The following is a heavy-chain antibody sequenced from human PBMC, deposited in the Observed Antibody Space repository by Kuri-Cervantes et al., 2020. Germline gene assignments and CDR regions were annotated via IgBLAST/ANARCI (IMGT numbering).Heavy chain of an antibody. CDR1: GGSFSGYY. CDR2: INHSGST. Sequence: GSLRLSCAVYGGSFSGYYWSWIRQPPGKGLEWIGEINHSGSTNYNPSLKSRVTISVDTSKNQFSLKLSSVTAADTAVYYCAALRRTSGQLNYWGQGTLVTVSS. D-gene: IGHD3-10*01. V-gene: IGHV4-34*01. J-gene: IGHJ4*02. CDR3: AALRRTSGQLNY.